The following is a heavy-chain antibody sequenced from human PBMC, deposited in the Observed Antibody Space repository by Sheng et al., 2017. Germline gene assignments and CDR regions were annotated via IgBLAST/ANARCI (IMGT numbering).Heavy chain of an antibody. J-gene: IGHJ4*02. CDR3: ARANSYYDREYYFDF. CDR2: IHYRGAT. D-gene: IGHD3-22*01. CDR1: CLRQRWYLL. Sequence: QLQLLESGPGLVKPSETLSPHLHCLQCLRQRWYLLLGLDPPAPRKGLGVGLGSIHYRGATFYSPILKSRVTIXVDTSKNQISLNLSPVTAADTAMYYCARANSYYDREYYFDFWGQGAPVTVSS. V-gene: IGHV4-39*01.